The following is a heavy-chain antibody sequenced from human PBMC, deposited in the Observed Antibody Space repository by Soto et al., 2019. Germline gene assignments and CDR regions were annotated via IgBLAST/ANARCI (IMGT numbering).Heavy chain of an antibody. CDR2: ISGYNGDT. Sequence: QGQLVQSGAEVKKPGASVKVSCKASGYTFTRYGISWVRQAPGQGLEWMGWISGYNGDTNYAQKFQGRVTMTVDTSTTTAFIELRSLTSDDRAVYYCAKNGQPPYYYYGMDVWGQGTTGTVSS. CDR3: AKNGQPPYYYYGMDV. D-gene: IGHD2-8*01. J-gene: IGHJ6*02. CDR1: GYTFTRYG. V-gene: IGHV1-18*01.